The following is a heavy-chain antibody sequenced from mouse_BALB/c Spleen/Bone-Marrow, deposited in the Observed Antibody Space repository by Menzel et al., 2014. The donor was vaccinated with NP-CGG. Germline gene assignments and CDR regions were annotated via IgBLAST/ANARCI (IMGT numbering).Heavy chain of an antibody. V-gene: IGHV4-1*02. CDR2: INPDSSTI. CDR3: ARQGYYGYSDY. Sequence: EVHLVESGGGLVQPGGSLKLSCAASGFDFSRYWMSWVRQAPGKGLEWIGEINPDSSTISYTPSLKDKFIISRDNAKNTLYLQMSKVRSEDTALYYCARQGYYGYSDYWGQGTTLTVSS. D-gene: IGHD1-2*01. J-gene: IGHJ2*01. CDR1: GFDFSRYW.